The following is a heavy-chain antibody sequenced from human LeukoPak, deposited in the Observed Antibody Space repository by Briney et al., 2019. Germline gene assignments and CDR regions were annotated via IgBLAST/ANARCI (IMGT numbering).Heavy chain of an antibody. CDR1: GFTFSSYG. V-gene: IGHV3-30*18. J-gene: IGHJ4*02. CDR2: ISYDGSNK. D-gene: IGHD3-10*01. CDR3: AKHGSGSYYNGLNFDY. Sequence: GGSLRLSCAASGFTFSSYGMHWVRKAPGKGLEWVAVISYDGSNKYYADSVKGRFTISRDNSKNTLYLQMNSLRAEDTAVYYCAKHGSGSYYNGLNFDYWGQGTLVTVSS.